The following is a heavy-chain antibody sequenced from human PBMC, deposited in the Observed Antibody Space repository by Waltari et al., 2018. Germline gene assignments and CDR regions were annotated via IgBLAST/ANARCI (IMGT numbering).Heavy chain of an antibody. CDR3: ARSPSWSIAAARGGYDY. CDR2: INPNSGGT. J-gene: IGHJ4*02. D-gene: IGHD6-13*01. V-gene: IGHV1-2*06. CDR1: GYTFTGYY. Sequence: QVQLVQSGAEVKKPGASVKVSCKASGYTFTGYYMHWVRQAPGQGLEWMGRINPNSGGTNYAQKFQGRVTMTRDTSISTAYMELSRLRSDDTAVYYCARSPSWSIAAARGGYDYWGQGTLVTVSS.